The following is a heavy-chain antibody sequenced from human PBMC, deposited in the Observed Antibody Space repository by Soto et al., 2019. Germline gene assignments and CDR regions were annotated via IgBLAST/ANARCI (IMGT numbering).Heavy chain of an antibody. D-gene: IGHD3-3*01. CDR2: INPNSGGT. CDR1: GYTFTGYY. Sequence: QVQLVQSGAEVKKPGASVKVSCKASGYTFTGYYMHWVRQAPGQGLEWMGWINPNSGGTNYAQKCQGRVTMTRDTSISTADMELSRLRSDDTAVYYCARGARGGYDFWSGSSPLDYWGQGPLVTVSS. CDR3: ARGARGGYDFWSGSSPLDY. V-gene: IGHV1-2*02. J-gene: IGHJ4*02.